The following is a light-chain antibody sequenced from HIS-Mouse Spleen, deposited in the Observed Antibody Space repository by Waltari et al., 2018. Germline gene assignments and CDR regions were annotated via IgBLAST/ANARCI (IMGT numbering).Light chain of an antibody. V-gene: IGLV3-10*01. Sequence: YDLTQPPSVSVSPGQTARITCSGDALPKTYAYWYQQRSGQAPVLVIYEDSKRPSGIPERFSGSSSGTMATLTISGAQVEDEADYYCYSTDSSGNHRVFGGGTKLTVL. CDR3: YSTDSSGNHRV. CDR2: EDS. CDR1: ALPKTY. J-gene: IGLJ2*01.